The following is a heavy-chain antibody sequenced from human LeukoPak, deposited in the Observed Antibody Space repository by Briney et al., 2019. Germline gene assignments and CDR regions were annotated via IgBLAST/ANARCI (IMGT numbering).Heavy chain of an antibody. V-gene: IGHV4-4*07. Sequence: SETLSLTCTLPGGSPISYYRSWVRQPARGGRGWIGHIYTVGSTNYTPSLKSRFTMSVEKSKNKFSLKLSSVTAADTAVYYCAREGLAGDALDYWGPGTLVTVSS. CDR1: GGSPISYY. J-gene: IGHJ4*02. D-gene: IGHD1-26*01. CDR2: IYTVGST. CDR3: AREGLAGDALDY.